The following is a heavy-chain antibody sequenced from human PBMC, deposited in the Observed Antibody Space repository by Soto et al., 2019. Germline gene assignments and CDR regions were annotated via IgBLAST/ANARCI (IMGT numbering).Heavy chain of an antibody. V-gene: IGHV3-11*05. CDR2: ISVSSTYA. D-gene: IGHD3-10*01. Sequence: QVQLLESGGGLVKPGGSLRLSCAASGITFSDYYMSWIRQAPGKGLECVAYISVSSTYANYAGSVEGPFTISRDNAENSLFLQMNSLRAEDTAVYYCARGLRYYSSEKPANFDYWGQGALVTVSP. J-gene: IGHJ4*02. CDR3: ARGLRYYSSEKPANFDY. CDR1: GITFSDYY.